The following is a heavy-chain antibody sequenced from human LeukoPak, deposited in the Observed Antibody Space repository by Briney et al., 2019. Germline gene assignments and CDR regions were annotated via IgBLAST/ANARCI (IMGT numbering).Heavy chain of an antibody. Sequence: ASVKVSCKASGYTFTSYGISWVRQAPGQGLEWMGWISAYNGNTNYAHKLQGRVTMTTGTSTSTAYMELRSLRSDDTAVYYCARDQGYSSGSYYFDYWGQGTLVTVSS. CDR3: ARDQGYSSGSYYFDY. D-gene: IGHD6-19*01. J-gene: IGHJ4*02. V-gene: IGHV1-18*01. CDR2: ISAYNGNT. CDR1: GYTFTSYG.